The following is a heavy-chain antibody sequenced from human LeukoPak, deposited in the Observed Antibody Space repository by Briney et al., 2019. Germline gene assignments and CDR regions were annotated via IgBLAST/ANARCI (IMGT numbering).Heavy chain of an antibody. Sequence: GGSLRLLCAASGFTFSSYAMHWVRQAPGKGLEYVSAISSNGGSTYYANSVKGRVTISRDNSKNTLYLQMGSLRAEDMAVYYCARTIRYYMDVWGKGNTVTVSS. CDR1: GFTFSSYA. V-gene: IGHV3-64*01. CDR2: ISSNGGST. D-gene: IGHD3-3*01. CDR3: ARTIRYYMDV. J-gene: IGHJ6*03.